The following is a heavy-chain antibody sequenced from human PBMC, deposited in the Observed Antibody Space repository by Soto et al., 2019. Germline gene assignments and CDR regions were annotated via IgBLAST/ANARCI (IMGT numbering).Heavy chain of an antibody. J-gene: IGHJ4*02. CDR2: ISGSGGST. CDR1: GFTFSSYA. V-gene: IGHV3-23*01. D-gene: IGHD2-15*01. CDR3: AKDQPMYCSGGSCYPLWFDY. Sequence: PGGSLRLSCAASGFTFSSYAMSWVRQAPGKGLKWVSAISGSGGSTYYADSVKGRFTISRDNSKNTLYLQMNSLRAEDTAVYYCAKDQPMYCSGGSCYPLWFDYWGQGTLVTVSS.